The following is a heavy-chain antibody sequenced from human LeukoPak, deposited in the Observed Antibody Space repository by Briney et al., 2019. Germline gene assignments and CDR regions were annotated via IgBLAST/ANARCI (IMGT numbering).Heavy chain of an antibody. CDR2: IYYSGTT. Sequence: NSSETLSLTCTVSGGSISSYYWSWIRQPPGKGLEWIGYIYYSGTTNYNPSLKSRVTISVDTSKNQFSLKLSSLTAADTAVYYCARERVLRYFDRGGYFDLRGRGTLVTVSS. J-gene: IGHJ2*01. D-gene: IGHD3-9*01. CDR3: ARERVLRYFDRGGYFDL. V-gene: IGHV4-59*01. CDR1: GGSISSYY.